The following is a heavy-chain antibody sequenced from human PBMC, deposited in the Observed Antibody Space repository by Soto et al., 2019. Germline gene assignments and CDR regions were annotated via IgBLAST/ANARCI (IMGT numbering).Heavy chain of an antibody. D-gene: IGHD4-17*01. CDR3: ARWTTVTTYYYYYCGRDV. CDR1: GGSISSGGYY. V-gene: IGHV4-31*03. J-gene: IGHJ6*02. Sequence: QVQLQESGPGLVKPSQTLSLTCTVSGGSISSGGYYWSWIRQHPGKGLEWIGYIYYSGSTYYNPYINIRVTISVDTTKNQFSLKLSSVTAADTAVYYCARWTTVTTYYYYYCGRDVWGQGTTVTVSS. CDR2: IYYSGST.